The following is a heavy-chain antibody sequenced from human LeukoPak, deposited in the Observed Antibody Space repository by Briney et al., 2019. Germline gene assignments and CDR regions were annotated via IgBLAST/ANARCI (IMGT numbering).Heavy chain of an antibody. D-gene: IGHD3-10*01. CDR1: GYTFTGYY. Sequence: ASVKVSCKASGYTFTGYYMHWVRQAPGQGLEWMGRINPNSGGKNYAQKFQGRVTMTRDTSISTAYMELSRLRSDDTAVYYCARGAWFGEKNYWGQGTLVTVSS. J-gene: IGHJ4*02. CDR2: INPNSGGK. V-gene: IGHV1-2*06. CDR3: ARGAWFGEKNY.